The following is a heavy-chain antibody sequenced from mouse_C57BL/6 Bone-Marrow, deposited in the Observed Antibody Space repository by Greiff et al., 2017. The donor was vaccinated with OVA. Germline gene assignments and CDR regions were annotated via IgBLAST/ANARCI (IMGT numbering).Heavy chain of an antibody. D-gene: IGHD2-4*01. Sequence: VQLKQSGPGLVAPSQSLSITCTVSGFSLTSYGVHWVRQPPGKGLEWLVVIWSDGSTTYNSALKSRLSISKDNSKSQVFLKMNSLQTDDTAMYYCARHSYYDYPYWYFDVWGTGTTVTVSS. CDR2: IWSDGST. CDR1: GFSLTSYG. V-gene: IGHV2-6-1*01. CDR3: ARHSYYDYPYWYFDV. J-gene: IGHJ1*03.